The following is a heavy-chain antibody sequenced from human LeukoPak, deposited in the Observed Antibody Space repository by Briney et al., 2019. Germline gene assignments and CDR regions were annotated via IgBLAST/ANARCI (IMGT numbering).Heavy chain of an antibody. Sequence: SVKVSFKASGGTFSRYAISWVRPPPGQGLEWRGGIIPIFGTANYAQKSQGRVTITTDESTSTAYMELSSLRSEDTAVYYCARGGPHDAFDIWGQGTMVTVSS. CDR3: ARGGPHDAFDI. V-gene: IGHV1-69*05. CDR2: IIPIFGTA. J-gene: IGHJ3*02. CDR1: GGTFSRYA. D-gene: IGHD2-15*01.